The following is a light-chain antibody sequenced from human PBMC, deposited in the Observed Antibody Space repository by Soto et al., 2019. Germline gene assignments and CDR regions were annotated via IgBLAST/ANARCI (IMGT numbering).Light chain of an antibody. J-gene: IGLJ2*01. CDR3: SSYTSRGTLL. Sequence: QSVLTQPASASGSPGQSITISCTGTGSDFGSYNSVSWYQHHPGKVPKLMIYEVSNRPSGVSNRFSGSKSGNTASLTISGLQPEDEADYYCSSYTSRGTLLFGGGTKVTVL. CDR2: EVS. V-gene: IGLV2-14*01. CDR1: GSDFGSYNS.